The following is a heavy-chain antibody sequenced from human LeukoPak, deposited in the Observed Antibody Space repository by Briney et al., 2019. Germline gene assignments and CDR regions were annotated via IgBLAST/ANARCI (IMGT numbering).Heavy chain of an antibody. D-gene: IGHD5-18*01. CDR3: ARGSRGYSYGYTFDY. V-gene: IGHV4-34*01. Sequence: KPSETLSLTCAVYGGSFSGYYWSWIRQPPGKGLEWIGEINHSGSTNYNPSLKSRVTISVDTSKNQFSLKLSSVTAADTAVYYCARGSRGYSYGYTFDYWGQGTLVTVSS. CDR2: INHSGST. J-gene: IGHJ4*02. CDR1: GGSFSGYY.